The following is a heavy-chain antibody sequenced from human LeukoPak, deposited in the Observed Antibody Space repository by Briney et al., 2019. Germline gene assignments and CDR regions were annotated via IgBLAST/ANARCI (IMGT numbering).Heavy chain of an antibody. Sequence: SVKVSCKASGYTFTSYAISWVRQAPGQGLEWMGGIIPIFGTANYAQKFQGRVTITADESTSTAYMELSSLRSEDTAVYYCASAPDIYGSGSQSVFDYWGQGTLVTVSS. CDR3: ASAPDIYGSGSQSVFDY. J-gene: IGHJ4*02. V-gene: IGHV1-69*13. D-gene: IGHD3-10*01. CDR2: IIPIFGTA. CDR1: GYTFTSYA.